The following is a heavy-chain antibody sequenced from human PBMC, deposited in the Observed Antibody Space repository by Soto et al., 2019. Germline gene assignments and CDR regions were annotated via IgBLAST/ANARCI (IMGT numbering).Heavy chain of an antibody. CDR1: GGSFSGYY. V-gene: IGHV4-34*01. CDR2: INHSGST. J-gene: IGHJ5*02. D-gene: IGHD6-13*01. Sequence: PSETLSLTCAVYGGSFSGYYWSWIRQPPGKGLEWIGEINHSGSTNYNPSLKSRVTISVDTSKNQFSLKLSSVTAADTAVYYCARCAAAAGHSPGWFDPWGQGTLVTVSS. CDR3: ARCAAAAGHSPGWFDP.